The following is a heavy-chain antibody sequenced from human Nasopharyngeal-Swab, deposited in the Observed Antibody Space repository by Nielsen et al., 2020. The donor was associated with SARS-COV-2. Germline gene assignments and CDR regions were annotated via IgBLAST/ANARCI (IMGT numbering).Heavy chain of an antibody. Sequence: GESLKISCAASGFTFSSYAMSWVRQAPGKGLEWVSAISGSGGSTYYADSVKGRFTISRDNSKNTLCLQMNSLRAEDTAVYYCAKDLSSLIVNLDYWGQGTLVTVSS. V-gene: IGHV3-23*01. CDR3: AKDLSSLIVNLDY. CDR1: GFTFSSYA. D-gene: IGHD3-22*01. J-gene: IGHJ4*02. CDR2: ISGSGGST.